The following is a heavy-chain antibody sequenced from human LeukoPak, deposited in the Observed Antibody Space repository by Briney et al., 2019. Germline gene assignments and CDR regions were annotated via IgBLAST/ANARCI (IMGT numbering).Heavy chain of an antibody. Sequence: GGSLRLSCAGSGFTFSSFGMNWVRQGPGKGLEWVAVISGSGGTTYYADSVKGRFTISRDNSKNTVDLQMESLRAEDTAVYYCAKDLHNWNSVGVHGGEGTLVTVSS. V-gene: IGHV3-23*01. CDR2: ISGSGGTT. CDR1: GFTFSSFG. D-gene: IGHD1-1*01. J-gene: IGHJ4*02. CDR3: AKDLHNWNSVGVH.